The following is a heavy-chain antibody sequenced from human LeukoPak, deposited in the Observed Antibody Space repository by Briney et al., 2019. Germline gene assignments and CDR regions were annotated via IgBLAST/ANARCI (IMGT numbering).Heavy chain of an antibody. CDR2: INHSGST. CDR3: ASQPTFGVVNYFDY. V-gene: IGHV4-34*01. CDR1: GGSFSDYY. J-gene: IGHJ4*02. D-gene: IGHD3-3*01. Sequence: PSETLSLTCAVYGGSFSDYYWSWIRQPPGKGLEWIGEINHSGSTNYNPSLKSRVTISVDTSKNQFSLKLSSVTAADTAVYYCASQPTFGVVNYFDYWGQGTLVTVSS.